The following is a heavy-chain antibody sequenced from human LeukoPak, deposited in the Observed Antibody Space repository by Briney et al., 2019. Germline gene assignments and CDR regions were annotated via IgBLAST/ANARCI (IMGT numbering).Heavy chain of an antibody. Sequence: PGRSLRLSCAASGFTFSSYGMHWVRQAPGKGLEWVAVIWYDGSNEYYADSVKGRFTISRDNSKNTLYLQMNSLRAEDTAVYYCARPHSPYYGFWSGYYFHYWGQGTLVTVSS. D-gene: IGHD3-3*01. CDR1: GFTFSSYG. J-gene: IGHJ4*02. CDR2: IWYDGSNE. CDR3: ARPHSPYYGFWSGYYFHY. V-gene: IGHV3-33*01.